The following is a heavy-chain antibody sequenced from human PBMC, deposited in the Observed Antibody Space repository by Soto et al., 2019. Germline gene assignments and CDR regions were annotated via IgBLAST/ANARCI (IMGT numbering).Heavy chain of an antibody. Sequence: QVQLVQSGAEVKEPGSSVNVSCKTSGGTFGNTAVTWVRQVPGQGLEWIGGIVPLFGTANYAQKFRGRVMITADESTSKAYMTLSSLRSDDTAIYYCARDGDPGYSFWSGPLGGGRFDPWGQGTLVTVSS. J-gene: IGHJ5*02. CDR1: GGTFGNTA. CDR2: IVPLFGTA. V-gene: IGHV1-69*12. D-gene: IGHD3-3*01. CDR3: ARDGDPGYSFWSGPLGGGRFDP.